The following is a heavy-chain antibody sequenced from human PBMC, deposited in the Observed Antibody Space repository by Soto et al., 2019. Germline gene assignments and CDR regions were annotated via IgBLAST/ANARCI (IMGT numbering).Heavy chain of an antibody. V-gene: IGHV1-8*01. CDR1: GYTFTSED. Sequence: QVQLVQSGAEVRKPGASVKVSCKASGYTFTSEDINWVRQATGQGLEWMGWLDPNRGNTGYAKKFQGGVTMTRNTSIRTAYMELSSLRSEDTAVYYCARGLVALDYWGQGTVVTVSS. CDR3: ARGLVALDY. J-gene: IGHJ4*02. D-gene: IGHD5-12*01. CDR2: LDPNRGNT.